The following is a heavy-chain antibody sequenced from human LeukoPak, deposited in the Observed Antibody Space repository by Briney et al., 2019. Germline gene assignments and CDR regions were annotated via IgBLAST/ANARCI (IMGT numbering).Heavy chain of an antibody. Sequence: PGGSLRLSCAASGFTFSSYGMPWVRQAPGKGLEWVAFIRYDGSNKYYADSVKGRFTISRDNSKNTLYLQMNSLRAEDTAVYYCAKDGITGTREGYWGQGTLVTVSS. V-gene: IGHV3-30*02. CDR1: GFTFSSYG. J-gene: IGHJ4*02. CDR3: AKDGITGTREGY. D-gene: IGHD1-7*01. CDR2: IRYDGSNK.